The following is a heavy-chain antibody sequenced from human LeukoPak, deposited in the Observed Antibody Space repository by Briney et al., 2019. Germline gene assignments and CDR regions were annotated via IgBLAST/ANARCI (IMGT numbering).Heavy chain of an antibody. Sequence: GGSLRLSCAASGFAFSRYGIHWVRQAPGKGLEWVAVIWYDGSKKYYADSVKGRFTISRDNSNNTVFLQMSSLGADDTAVYYCARQLTTGGLDCWGQGTLVTVSS. CDR2: IWYDGSKK. J-gene: IGHJ4*02. CDR3: ARQLTTGGLDC. V-gene: IGHV3-33*01. CDR1: GFAFSRYG. D-gene: IGHD3-16*01.